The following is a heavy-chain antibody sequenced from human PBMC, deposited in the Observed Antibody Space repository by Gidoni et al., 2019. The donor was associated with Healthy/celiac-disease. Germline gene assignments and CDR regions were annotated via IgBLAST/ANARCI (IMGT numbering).Heavy chain of an antibody. CDR2: ISSSSSTI. D-gene: IGHD1-26*01. CDR1: GFTFSSYS. CDR3: ARIVGAIPDY. J-gene: IGHJ4*02. V-gene: IGHV3-48*02. Sequence: EVQLVESGGGLVQPGRSLRLSCAASGFTFSSYSMNWVRQASVKGLEWVSYISSSSSTIYYADSVKGRFTISRDNAKNSLYLQMNSLRDEDTAVYYCARIVGAIPDYWGQGTLVTVSS.